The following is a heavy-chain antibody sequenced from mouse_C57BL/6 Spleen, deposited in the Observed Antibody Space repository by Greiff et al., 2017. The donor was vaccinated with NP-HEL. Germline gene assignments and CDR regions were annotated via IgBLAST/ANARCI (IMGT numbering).Heavy chain of an antibody. V-gene: IGHV1-52*01. D-gene: IGHD1-1*01. CDR3: AREDYYGSKDY. CDR2: IDPSDSET. J-gene: IGHJ2*01. Sequence: VQLQQPGAELVRPGSSVKLSCKASGYTFTSYWMHWVKQRPIQGLEWIGNIDPSDSETHYNQKFKDKATLTVDKSSSTAYMQLSSLTSEDSAVYYCAREDYYGSKDYWGQGTTLTVSS. CDR1: GYTFTSYW.